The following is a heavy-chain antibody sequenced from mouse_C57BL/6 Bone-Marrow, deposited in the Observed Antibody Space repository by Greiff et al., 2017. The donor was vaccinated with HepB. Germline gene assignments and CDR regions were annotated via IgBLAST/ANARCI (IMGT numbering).Heavy chain of an antibody. CDR3: ARDGGYYDDYAMDY. V-gene: IGHV1-42*01. J-gene: IGHJ4*01. Sequence: VQLQQSGPELVKPGASVKISCKASGYSFTGYYMNWVKQSPEKSLEWIGEINPSTGGTTYNQKFKAKATLTVDKSSSTAYMQLKSLTSEDSAVYYCARDGGYYDDYAMDYWGRGTSVTVSS. CDR1: GYSFTGYY. CDR2: INPSTGGT. D-gene: IGHD2-3*01.